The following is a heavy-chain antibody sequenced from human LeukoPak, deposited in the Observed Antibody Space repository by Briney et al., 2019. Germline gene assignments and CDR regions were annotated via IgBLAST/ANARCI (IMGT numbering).Heavy chain of an antibody. J-gene: IGHJ4*02. D-gene: IGHD5-24*01. CDR1: GFTFNTYG. CDR2: ISSGGSTI. V-gene: IGHV3-48*03. Sequence: GGSLRLSCAASGFTFNTYGMNWVRQAPGKGLEWVSYISSGGSTIYYADSVKGRFTISRDNAKNSLYLQMNSLRAEDTAVYYCARVRDGSQDYWGQGTLVTVSS. CDR3: ARVRDGSQDY.